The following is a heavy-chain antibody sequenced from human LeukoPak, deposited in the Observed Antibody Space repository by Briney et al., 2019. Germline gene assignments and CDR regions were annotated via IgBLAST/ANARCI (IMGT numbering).Heavy chain of an antibody. V-gene: IGHV3-48*03. CDR2: ISSSGSTM. Sequence: PGGSLRLSRAASGFTFSSYEMNWVRQAPGKGLEWVSYISSSGSTMYYADSVKGRFTISRDNAKNSLYLQMNSLRAEDTAVYYCARHGYSAYGGFDYWGQGTLVTVSS. J-gene: IGHJ4*02. CDR3: ARHGYSAYGGFDY. CDR1: GFTFSSYE. D-gene: IGHD5-12*01.